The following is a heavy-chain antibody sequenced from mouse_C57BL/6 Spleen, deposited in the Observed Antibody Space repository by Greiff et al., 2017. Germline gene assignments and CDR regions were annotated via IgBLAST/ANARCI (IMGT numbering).Heavy chain of an antibody. CDR3: STGGY. J-gene: IGHJ2*01. V-gene: IGHV14-4*01. Sequence: VQLQQPGAELVRPGASVKLSCTASGFTFTDYYMHWVKQRPEQGLEWIGRIDPDNGDTEYASKFEGKATITADTSSNTAYLQLSSLTSEDTTVYYYSTGGYWGQGTTLTVSS. CDR2: IDPDNGDT. CDR1: GFTFTDYY.